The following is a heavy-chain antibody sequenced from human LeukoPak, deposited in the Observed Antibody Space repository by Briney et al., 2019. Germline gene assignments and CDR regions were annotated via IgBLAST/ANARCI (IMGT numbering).Heavy chain of an antibody. D-gene: IGHD2-2*01. Sequence: SGTLSLTCTVSSGSIFNNNWWSWVRQPPGKGLEWIGQIFHSGSTIYSPSLKSRVTISMDKSKNQISLRLTSVTAADTAVYYCARSPTKRVPEDYWGQGTLVTVSS. CDR1: SGSIFNNNW. CDR3: ARSPTKRVPEDY. V-gene: IGHV4-4*02. CDR2: IFHSGST. J-gene: IGHJ4*02.